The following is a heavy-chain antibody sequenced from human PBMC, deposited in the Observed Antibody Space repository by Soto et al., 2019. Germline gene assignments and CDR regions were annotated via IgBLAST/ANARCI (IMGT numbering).Heavy chain of an antibody. V-gene: IGHV3-30*02. CDR1: GFTFSSYG. Sequence: GGSLRLSCAASGFTFSSYGMHWVRQAPGKGLEWVAVIWYDGSNKYYADSVKGRFTISRDKTKNTLYLQMNSLRAEDTAVYYCAKESRGYSGYDISYYYYYGMDVWGQGTTVTVSS. J-gene: IGHJ6*02. D-gene: IGHD5-12*01. CDR2: IWYDGSNK. CDR3: AKESRGYSGYDISYYYYYGMDV.